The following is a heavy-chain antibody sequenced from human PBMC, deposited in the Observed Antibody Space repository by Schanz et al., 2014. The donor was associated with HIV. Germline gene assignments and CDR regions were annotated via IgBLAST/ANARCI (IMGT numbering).Heavy chain of an antibody. CDR2: IWYDGSNK. CDR3: AKAEDYDDYVVAFDI. Sequence: QVQLVESGGGVVQPGRSLRLSCAASGFTFSSYGMHWVRQAPGKGLEWVAVIWYDGSNKYYADSVKGRFTISRDNSKNTLYLKMNSLRAEDTAVYYCAKAEDYDDYVVAFDIWGQGTMVTVSS. D-gene: IGHD4-17*01. CDR1: GFTFSSYG. V-gene: IGHV3-30*18. J-gene: IGHJ3*02.